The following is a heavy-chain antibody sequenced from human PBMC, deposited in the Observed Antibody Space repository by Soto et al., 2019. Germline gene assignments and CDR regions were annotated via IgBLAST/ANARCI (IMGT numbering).Heavy chain of an antibody. CDR2: ISYDGSNK. D-gene: IGHD6-13*01. Sequence: QVQLVESGGGVVQPGRSLRLSCAASGFTFSSYAMHWVRQAPGKGLEWVAVISYDGSNKYYADSVKGRFTISRDNSKNTLYLQMNSLRAEDTAVYYWAREAEAAADAFDIWGQGTMVTVSS. CDR3: AREAEAAADAFDI. CDR1: GFTFSSYA. J-gene: IGHJ3*02. V-gene: IGHV3-30-3*01.